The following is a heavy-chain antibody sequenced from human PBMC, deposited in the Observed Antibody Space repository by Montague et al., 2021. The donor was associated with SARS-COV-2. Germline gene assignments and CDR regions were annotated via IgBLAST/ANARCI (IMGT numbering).Heavy chain of an antibody. V-gene: IGHV2-70*11. CDR2: IDWDDDK. Sequence: PALVKPTQTLTLTCTSSGFSLSTSGLCVSWIRQPPGKALEWLARIDWDDDKCYSTSLKTRLTISKDTSKNQVVLTMTNMDPVDTATYYCARILVAAAGSPFDPWGQGTLVTVSS. D-gene: IGHD6-13*01. CDR1: GFSLSTSGLC. CDR3: ARILVAAAGSPFDP. J-gene: IGHJ5*02.